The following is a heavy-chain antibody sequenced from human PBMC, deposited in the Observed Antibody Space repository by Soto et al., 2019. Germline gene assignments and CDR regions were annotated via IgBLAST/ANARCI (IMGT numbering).Heavy chain of an antibody. CDR2: IRVGGGDT. CDR1: GFTFSSSA. J-gene: IGHJ5*02. CDR3: AKCSVGTVRTSGWCNWFDP. D-gene: IGHD6-19*01. Sequence: EVRLLESGGGLAQPGGSRRLSCAASGFTFSSSAMNWVRQAPGKGLEWVSSIRVGGGDTFYADSVRGRFTVSRDISRKTLYLQINSLRAEDTAIYYCAKCSVGTVRTSGWCNWFDPWGQGTLVTVSS. V-gene: IGHV3-23*01.